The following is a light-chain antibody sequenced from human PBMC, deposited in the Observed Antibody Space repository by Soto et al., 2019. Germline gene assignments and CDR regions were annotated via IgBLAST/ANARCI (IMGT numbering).Light chain of an antibody. CDR3: LQGTHWPIT. CDR1: QSLLYNNGYTN. CDR2: MVS. J-gene: IGKJ5*01. V-gene: IGKV2-30*01. Sequence: DVVVTQSPLSLPVTLGQPASISCRSSQSLLYNNGYTNLHWFQQRPGQPPRLLIYMVSIRASGVPDRFSGSGSGTDFTLKISSVEAEDVGVYYCLQGTHWPITFGQGTRLEIK.